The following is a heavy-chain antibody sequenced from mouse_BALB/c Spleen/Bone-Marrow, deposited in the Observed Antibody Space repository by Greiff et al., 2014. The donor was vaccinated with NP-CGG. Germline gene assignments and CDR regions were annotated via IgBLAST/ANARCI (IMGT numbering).Heavy chain of an antibody. CDR3: ARHGDYYGSSLFAY. Sequence: VQLKESGGGLVQPGESLKLSCESNEYEFPSHDMSWVRKTPEKRLELVAAINSDGGSTYYPDTMERRFIISRDNSKKTLYLQMSSLRSEDTASYYCARHGDYYGSSLFAYWGQGTLVTVSA. V-gene: IGHV5-2*01. J-gene: IGHJ3*01. CDR1: EYEFPSHD. CDR2: INSDGGST. D-gene: IGHD1-1*01.